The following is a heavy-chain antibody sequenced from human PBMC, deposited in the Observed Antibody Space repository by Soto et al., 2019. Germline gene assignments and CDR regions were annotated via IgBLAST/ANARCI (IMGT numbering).Heavy chain of an antibody. V-gene: IGHV1-69*08. CDR1: GGTFSSYT. Sequence: QVQLVQSGAEVKKPGSSVKVSCKASGGTFSSYTISWVRQAPGQGLEWMGRIIPILGIANYAQKFQGRVTITADKSTSXAXMEXSSLRSEDTAVYYCARDQRLGYSYGYDYYYYGMDVWGQGTTVTVSS. D-gene: IGHD5-18*01. CDR3: ARDQRLGYSYGYDYYYYGMDV. CDR2: IIPILGIA. J-gene: IGHJ6*02.